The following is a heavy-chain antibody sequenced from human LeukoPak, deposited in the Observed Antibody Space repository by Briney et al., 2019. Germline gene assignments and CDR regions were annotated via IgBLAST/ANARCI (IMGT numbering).Heavy chain of an antibody. D-gene: IGHD3-10*01. J-gene: IGHJ6*03. V-gene: IGHV3-23*01. CDR2: VSDSRSTT. CDR3: GRGSRETTMFYYYYMDV. CDR1: GFPFSDYA. Sequence: GGSLRLSCTASGFPFSDYAMNWVRQAPGEGLGGVAGVSDSRSTTYSADSVKGRFTISRDDSKNTLYLHMNSLRVDDTAIYYCGRGSRETTMFYYYYMDVWGKGTTVIVSS.